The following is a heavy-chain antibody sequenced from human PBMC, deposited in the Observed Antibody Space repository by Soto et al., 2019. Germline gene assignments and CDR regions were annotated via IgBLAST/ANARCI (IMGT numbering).Heavy chain of an antibody. D-gene: IGHD6-6*01. Sequence: GGSLRLSCVASGFTFSDYSMSWIRQAPGKGLEWLAFIDSRGRTLSYADSVRGRFTISRDNAENSAYLQMDSLRADDTAVYYCARQAARNYIDSWGQGNSVTVSS. V-gene: IGHV3-11*01. CDR2: IDSRGRTL. J-gene: IGHJ4*02. CDR3: ARQAARNYIDS. CDR1: GFTFSDYS.